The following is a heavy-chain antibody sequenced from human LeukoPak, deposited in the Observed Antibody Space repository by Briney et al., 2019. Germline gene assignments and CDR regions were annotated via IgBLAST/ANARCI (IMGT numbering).Heavy chain of an antibody. D-gene: IGHD2-21*02. Sequence: SETLSLTCAVSGGSISGYYWSWSRQAPGKGVEWIGNLYYNRGAWYKSSLKSRVTTSVDTSKNEFSLKLSSVTAADTAVYYCARWSDCGGDCHILDHWGQGILVTVAS. CDR3: ARWSDCGGDCHILDH. CDR2: LYYNRGA. J-gene: IGHJ4*02. CDR1: GGSISGYY. V-gene: IGHV4-59*01.